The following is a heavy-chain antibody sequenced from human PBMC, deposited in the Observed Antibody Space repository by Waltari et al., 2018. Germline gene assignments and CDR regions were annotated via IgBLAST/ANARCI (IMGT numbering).Heavy chain of an antibody. Sequence: QLQLQESGPGLVKPSETLSLTCTVSGGSISSSSYYWGWIRQPPGKGLEWIGSIYYSGRTYYNPSLKSRVTISVDTSKNQFSLKLSSVTAADTAVYYCARKRGLRLGELSGFDYWGQGTLVTVSS. J-gene: IGHJ4*02. CDR2: IYYSGRT. V-gene: IGHV4-39*01. CDR1: GGSISSSSYY. CDR3: ARKRGLRLGELSGFDY. D-gene: IGHD3-16*02.